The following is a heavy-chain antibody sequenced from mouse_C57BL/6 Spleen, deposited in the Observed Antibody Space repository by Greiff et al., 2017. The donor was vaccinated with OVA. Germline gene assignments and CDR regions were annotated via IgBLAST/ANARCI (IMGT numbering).Heavy chain of an antibody. CDR3: ARCYYGSSYRYYAMDY. D-gene: IGHD1-1*01. CDR1: GYTFTSYG. Sequence: VQLVESGAELARPGASVKLSCKASGYTFTSYGISWVKQRTGQGLEWIGEIYPRSGNTYYNEKFKGKATLTADKSSSTAYMELRSLTSEDSAVYFCARCYYGSSYRYYAMDYWGQGTSVTVSS. J-gene: IGHJ4*01. CDR2: IYPRSGNT. V-gene: IGHV1-81*01.